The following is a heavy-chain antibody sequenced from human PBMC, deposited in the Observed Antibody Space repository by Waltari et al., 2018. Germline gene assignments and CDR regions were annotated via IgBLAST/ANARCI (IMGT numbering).Heavy chain of an antibody. J-gene: IGHJ5*02. Sequence: QVQLVQSGAEVLRPGASVKVSCQASGYTFINYEINWVRQAAGQGLEWMGWVNPKSGATAEAQKVQGRITMTWEKSISTAYMEMSNLRSDDTAVLYCARGRDVFANFDYNWFDPWGQGTLVTVSS. CDR1: GYTFINYE. CDR2: VNPKSGAT. CDR3: ARGRDVFANFDYNWFDP. V-gene: IGHV1-8*02. D-gene: IGHD2-21*01.